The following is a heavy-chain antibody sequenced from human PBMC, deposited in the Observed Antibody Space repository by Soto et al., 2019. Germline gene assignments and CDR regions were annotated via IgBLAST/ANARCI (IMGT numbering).Heavy chain of an antibody. CDR1: GGTFSSYT. CDR2: IIPILGIA. D-gene: IGHD3-22*01. J-gene: IGHJ4*02. CDR3: ARDSSGYYFDY. V-gene: IGHV1-69*08. Sequence: QVQLVQSGAEVKKPGSSVKVSCKASGGTFSSYTISWVRQGPGQGLEWMGRIIPILGIANYAQKFQGRVTITADKSTRTAYMELSRLRSEDTAVYYCARDSSGYYFDYWGQGTLVTVSS.